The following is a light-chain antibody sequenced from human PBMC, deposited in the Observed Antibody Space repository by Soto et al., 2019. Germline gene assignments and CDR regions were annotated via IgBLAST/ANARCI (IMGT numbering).Light chain of an antibody. CDR1: QDISNY. CDR2: DVS. Sequence: ILMSQSPPHLAVSVPDRQTITGRASQDISNYLPWFQQKPGKAPQLLIFDVSNLQTGVPSRFSGGGSGTDFALTISSLEPEDIATYYCQQYDSYPLAFGQGTKVEIK. J-gene: IGKJ1*01. V-gene: IGKV1-33*01. CDR3: QQYDSYPLA.